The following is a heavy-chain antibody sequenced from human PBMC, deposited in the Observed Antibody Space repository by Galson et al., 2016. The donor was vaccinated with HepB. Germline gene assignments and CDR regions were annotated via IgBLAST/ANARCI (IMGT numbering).Heavy chain of an antibody. CDR2: ISAYNGDT. CDR1: GYTFTNYG. Sequence: SVKVSCKASGYTFTNYGISWVRQAPGQGLEWLGWISAYNGDTNYAQKLQGRVTMTTDTSTTTAYMELMSLTSDDTAGYYCARDFGYAAHPSHWGQGTLVTVSS. CDR3: ARDFGYAAHPSH. J-gene: IGHJ4*02. D-gene: IGHD5-12*01. V-gene: IGHV1-18*01.